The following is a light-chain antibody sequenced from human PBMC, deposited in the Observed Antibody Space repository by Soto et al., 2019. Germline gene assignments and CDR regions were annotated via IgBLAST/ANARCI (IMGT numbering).Light chain of an antibody. J-gene: IGKJ1*01. CDR1: QNIYSN. Sequence: IVMTQSPATLSVSPGERVTLSCRASQNIYSNIAWYQQRPGQAPRLLIYRASTRATGVPARFSGSGSGTDFTLTISSLQSEDFTVYSCLQYHNLWAVGQGTKVDIK. V-gene: IGKV3-15*01. CDR3: LQYHNLWA. CDR2: RAS.